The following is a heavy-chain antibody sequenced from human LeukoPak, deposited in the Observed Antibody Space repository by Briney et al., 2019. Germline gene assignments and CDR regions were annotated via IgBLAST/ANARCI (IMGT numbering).Heavy chain of an antibody. V-gene: IGHV3-7*03. J-gene: IGHJ5*02. Sequence: PGGSLRLSCAASGFTFSSYWMSWVRQAPGKGLEWVANIKQDGSEKYYVDSVKGRFTISRDNAKNSLYLQMNSLRAEDTAVYYCAKGRPGVAAPTDPWGQGTLVTVSS. CDR1: GFTFSSYW. D-gene: IGHD6-6*01. CDR3: AKGRPGVAAPTDP. CDR2: IKQDGSEK.